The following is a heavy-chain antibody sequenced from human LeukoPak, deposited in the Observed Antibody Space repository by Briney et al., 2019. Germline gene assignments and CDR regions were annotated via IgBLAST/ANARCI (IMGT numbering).Heavy chain of an antibody. CDR3: ARQPYYYDSSGYPH. J-gene: IGHJ1*01. Sequence: PSETLSLTCTVSGGSISSSSYYWGWIRQPPGKGLEWIGGIYYSGNTYYNPSLKSRVTISVDTPKNQFSLKLSSVTAADTAVYYCARQPYYYDSSGYPHWGQGTLVTVSA. D-gene: IGHD3-22*01. CDR1: GGSISSSSYY. CDR2: IYYSGNT. V-gene: IGHV4-39*01.